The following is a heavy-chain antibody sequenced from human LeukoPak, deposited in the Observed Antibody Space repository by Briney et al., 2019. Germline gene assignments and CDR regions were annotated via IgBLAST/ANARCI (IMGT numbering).Heavy chain of an antibody. D-gene: IGHD6-19*01. V-gene: IGHV3-23*01. CDR3: ARGATYSSDFDY. J-gene: IGHJ4*02. CDR2: ISGSGGST. Sequence: PGGSLRLSCAASGFTFSSYEMNWVRQAPGKGLEWVSAISGSGGSTYYADSVKGRFTISRDNSKNTLYLQMNSLRAEDTAVYYCARGATYSSDFDYWGQGTLVTVSS. CDR1: GFTFSSYE.